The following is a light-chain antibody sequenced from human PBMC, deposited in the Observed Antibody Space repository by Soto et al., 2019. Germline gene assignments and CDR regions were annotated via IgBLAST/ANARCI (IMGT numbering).Light chain of an antibody. J-gene: IGLJ2*01. CDR2: DVS. Sequence: QSALTQPASASGSPGQSITISCTGSSSDIGDYKYVSWYKHHPGKAPKLMIYDVSNRPSGVSNRFSGSKSGNTASLTISGLQAEDEADYYCSSYTSTNFVIFGGGTKLTVL. CDR3: SSYTSTNFVI. CDR1: SSDIGDYKY. V-gene: IGLV2-14*03.